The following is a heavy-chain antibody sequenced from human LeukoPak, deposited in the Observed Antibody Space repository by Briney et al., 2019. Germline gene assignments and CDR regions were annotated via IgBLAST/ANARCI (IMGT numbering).Heavy chain of an antibody. J-gene: IGHJ4*02. Sequence: PGGSLRLSCTASGFTFGDYAMSWVRQAPGKGLEWVSAISDSGAGTYYADSVKGRFTISRDNSKNTLYLQMNSLRVEDTAVYYCAKGDLSGGTFYFDYWGQGTLVSVSS. CDR3: AKGDLSGGTFYFDY. D-gene: IGHD2-15*01. V-gene: IGHV3-23*01. CDR2: ISDSGAGT. CDR1: GFTFGDYA.